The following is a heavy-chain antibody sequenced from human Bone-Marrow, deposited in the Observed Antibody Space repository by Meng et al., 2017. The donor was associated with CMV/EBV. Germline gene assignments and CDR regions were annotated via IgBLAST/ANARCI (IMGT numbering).Heavy chain of an antibody. Sequence: ASVKVSCKASGYTFTGYDMHWVRQAPGQGLEWMGWINPNSGGTNYAQKFQGRVTMTRDTSISTAYMELSRLRADDTAVYYCARDQLAVGVYSNWGQRILVVASS. CDR3: ARDQLAVGVYSN. CDR1: GYTFTGYD. CDR2: INPNSGGT. J-gene: IGHJ4*02. V-gene: IGHV1-2*02. D-gene: IGHD3-16*01.